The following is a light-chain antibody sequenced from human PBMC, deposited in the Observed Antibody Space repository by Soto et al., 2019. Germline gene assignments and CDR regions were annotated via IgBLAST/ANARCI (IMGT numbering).Light chain of an antibody. CDR1: QSVSSIY. CDR3: QQYGRSSWT. V-gene: IGKV3-20*01. CDR2: GAS. Sequence: EIVLTQSPGTLSLSPGERATLSFRASQSVSSIYLAWYQHKPGQAPRLLIYGASSRATGIPDRFSGSGSGTDFPLTISRLEPEDFAVYYCQQYGRSSWTFGRGTQLEIK. J-gene: IGKJ1*01.